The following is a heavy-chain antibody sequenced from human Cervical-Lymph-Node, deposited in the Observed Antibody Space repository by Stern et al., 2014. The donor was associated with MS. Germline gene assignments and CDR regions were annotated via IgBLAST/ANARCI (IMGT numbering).Heavy chain of an antibody. CDR2: MNPRSGDT. CDR3: ARGYRVELSSYYFDY. CDR1: GYTFTPYD. D-gene: IGHD1-1*01. V-gene: IGHV1-8*01. J-gene: IGHJ4*02. Sequence: VQLVQSGAEVTKPGASVKVSCKASGYTFTPYDINWVRQATGQGLEWMGWMNPRSGDTAYAQKFQGRVTMTRNTSISTAYMELSSLRSEDTAVYYCARGYRVELSSYYFDYWGQGSLVRVSS.